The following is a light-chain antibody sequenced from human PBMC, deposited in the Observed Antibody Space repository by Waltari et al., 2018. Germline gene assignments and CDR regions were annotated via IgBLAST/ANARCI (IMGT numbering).Light chain of an antibody. CDR2: GAS. CDR3: QHDVLLPAM. J-gene: IGKJ1*01. CDR1: QSFSRS. Sequence: IVLTQSPGTLSLSPGERATLPCRASQSFSRSLACYQQKSGQAPNLLISGASTSATVIQDRFAGREYGTDFSLTISIVEAEYVVIYFWQHDVLLPAMFGQGTKVENK. V-gene: IGKV3-20*01.